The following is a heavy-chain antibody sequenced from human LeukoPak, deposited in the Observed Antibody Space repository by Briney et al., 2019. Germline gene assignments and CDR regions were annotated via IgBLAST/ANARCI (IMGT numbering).Heavy chain of an antibody. CDR3: ARAGDLNTPQASIPGQLLSGGAPFDY. CDR2: TYYRSKWYN. J-gene: IGHJ4*02. Sequence: SQTLSLTCAISEDSVSSNSAAWNWIRQSPSRGLEWLGRTYYRSKWYNDYAVSVKSRITINPDTSKNHFSLQLNSVTPEDTAVYYCARAGDLNTPQASIPGQLLSGGAPFDYWGQGTLVTVSS. V-gene: IGHV6-1*01. CDR1: EDSVSSNSAA. D-gene: IGHD2-2*01.